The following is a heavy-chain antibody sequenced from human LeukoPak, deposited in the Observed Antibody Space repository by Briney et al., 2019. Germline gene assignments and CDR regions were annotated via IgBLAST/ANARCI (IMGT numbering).Heavy chain of an antibody. D-gene: IGHD5-12*01. CDR3: APQQAYSPYNWFDP. V-gene: IGHV3-74*01. CDR2: INNDGSIT. Sequence: PGGSLRLSCAASEFTISRYWMHWIRQDPGKGLVWVSNINNDGSITTYADSVKGRFTISRDNAKNTLYLQMYSLRAEDTAVYYCAPQQAYSPYNWFDPWGQGTLVTVSS. CDR1: EFTISRYW. J-gene: IGHJ5*02.